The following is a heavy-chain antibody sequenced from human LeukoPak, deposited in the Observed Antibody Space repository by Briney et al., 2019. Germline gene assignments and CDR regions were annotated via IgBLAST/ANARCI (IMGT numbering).Heavy chain of an antibody. Sequence: ASVKVSCKASGYTFTSYAMHWVRQAPRQRLEWMGWINAGNGNTKYSQKFQGRVTITRDTSASTAYMELSSLRSEDTAMYFCLREGGVPPWTWGQGTLVTVSS. CDR1: GYTFTSYA. J-gene: IGHJ5*02. CDR2: INAGNGNT. V-gene: IGHV1-3*01. CDR3: LREGGVPPWT. D-gene: IGHD1-1*01.